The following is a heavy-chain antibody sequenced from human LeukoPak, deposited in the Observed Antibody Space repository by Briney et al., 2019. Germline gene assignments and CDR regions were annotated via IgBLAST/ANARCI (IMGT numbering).Heavy chain of an antibody. Sequence: PGGSLRLSCAASGFTFSGYGMRGVREARGKGGEGVAVISYDGSNKYYADSVKRRFTISRDNSKNPLYLQMNSLRAEDTAVYYCAKSYDYVWGSYRARYYYMDVWGKGTTVTVSS. D-gene: IGHD3-16*02. J-gene: IGHJ6*03. V-gene: IGHV3-30*18. CDR3: AKSYDYVWGSYRARYYYMDV. CDR2: ISYDGSNK. CDR1: GFTFSGYG.